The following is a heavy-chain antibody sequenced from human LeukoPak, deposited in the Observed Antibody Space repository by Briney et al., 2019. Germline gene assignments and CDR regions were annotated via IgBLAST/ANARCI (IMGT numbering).Heavy chain of an antibody. Sequence: SETLSLACAVYGGSFSGYYWSWIRQPPGKGLEWIGEINHSGSTNYNPSIKSRVTISVDTSKNQFSLKLSSVTAADTAVYYCARGLVLGYCSSTSCYLVFDPWGQGTLVTVSS. D-gene: IGHD2-2*01. V-gene: IGHV4-34*01. CDR2: INHSGST. J-gene: IGHJ5*02. CDR3: ARGLVLGYCSSTSCYLVFDP. CDR1: GGSFSGYY.